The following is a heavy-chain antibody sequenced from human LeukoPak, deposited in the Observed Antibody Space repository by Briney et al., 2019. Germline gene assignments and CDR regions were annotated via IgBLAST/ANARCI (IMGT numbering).Heavy chain of an antibody. CDR2: VYNSGDT. CDR3: ARAGFLEWLSEYYFDY. Sequence: SETLSLTCTVSGGSTSSDYWSWIRQSPGKGLEWVGYVYNSGDTGKNPSLKSRVTILLDTSKNQCSLKLTSVSAADTAVYYCARAGFLEWLSEYYFDYWGQGTLVTVSS. CDR1: GGSTSSDY. D-gene: IGHD3-3*01. J-gene: IGHJ4*02. V-gene: IGHV4-59*08.